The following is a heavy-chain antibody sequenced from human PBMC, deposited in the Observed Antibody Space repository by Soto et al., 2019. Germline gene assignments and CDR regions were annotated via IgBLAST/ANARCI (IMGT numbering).Heavy chain of an antibody. CDR1: GASITNSH. Sequence: QVQLQESGPGLVRPSETLSLTCTVSGASITNSHWSWIRQSPGKGLEYIGYIFYTGGSHYNPSLESRVSISVDTSKNQVFLTLSSVTSADRAVYYCPRRVTAPPLLTGWLDPWGQGTLVIVSS. V-gene: IGHV4-59*08. D-gene: IGHD2-2*01. CDR2: IFYTGGS. J-gene: IGHJ5*02. CDR3: PRRVTAPPLLTGWLDP.